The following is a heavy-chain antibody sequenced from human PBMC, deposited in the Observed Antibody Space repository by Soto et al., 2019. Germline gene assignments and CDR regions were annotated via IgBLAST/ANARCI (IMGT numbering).Heavy chain of an antibody. J-gene: IGHJ4*02. CDR2: INPNSGGT. V-gene: IGHV1-2*02. Sequence: ASVKVSCKASGYTFTGYYMHWVRQAPGQGLEWMGWINPNSGGTNYAQKFQGRVTMTRDTSISTAYMELSRLRSYDTAVYYCARDPKPYSSSYPWGQGTLVTVSS. CDR1: GYTFTGYY. D-gene: IGHD6-13*01. CDR3: ARDPKPYSSSYP.